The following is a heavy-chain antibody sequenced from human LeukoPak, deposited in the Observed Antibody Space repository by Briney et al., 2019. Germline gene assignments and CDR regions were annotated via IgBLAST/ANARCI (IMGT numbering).Heavy chain of an antibody. CDR3: ATHPGVGYVDFDY. CDR2: IKSKTDGGTT. CDR1: GFTFSNAW. J-gene: IGHJ4*02. D-gene: IGHD2-8*01. V-gene: IGHV3-15*07. Sequence: GGSLRLSCAASGFTFSNAWMNWVRQAPGKGLEWVGRIKSKTDGGTTDYAAPVKGRFTISRDDSKNTLYLQMNSLKTEDTAVYYCATHPGVGYVDFDYWGQGTLVTVSS.